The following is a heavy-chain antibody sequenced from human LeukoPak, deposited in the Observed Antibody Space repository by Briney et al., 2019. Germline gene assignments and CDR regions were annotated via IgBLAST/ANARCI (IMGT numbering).Heavy chain of an antibody. D-gene: IGHD4-23*01. Sequence: GGSLRLSCAASGFTFSSYEMNWVRQAPGKGLEWVSYISSSGSTIYYADSVKGRFTIPRDNAKNSLYLQMNSLRAEDTAVYYCARDLTPYYGGNSVGYWGQGTLVTVSS. CDR1: GFTFSSYE. CDR3: ARDLTPYYGGNSVGY. CDR2: ISSSGSTI. J-gene: IGHJ4*02. V-gene: IGHV3-48*03.